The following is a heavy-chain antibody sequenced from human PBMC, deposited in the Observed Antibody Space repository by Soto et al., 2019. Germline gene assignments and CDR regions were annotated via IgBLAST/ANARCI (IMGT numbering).Heavy chain of an antibody. Sequence: QVQLVESGGGLFKPGGSLRLSCAASGFTFSDYYISWIRQTPGKGLEWVSYITSGGYTIYYADSVKGRFTISRDNAKNSLYLQMNSLRAEDTAVYYCARDAPLAAASYFDYWGQGTLVTVSS. D-gene: IGHD6-13*01. J-gene: IGHJ4*02. CDR1: GFTFSDYY. V-gene: IGHV3-11*01. CDR3: ARDAPLAAASYFDY. CDR2: ITSGGYTI.